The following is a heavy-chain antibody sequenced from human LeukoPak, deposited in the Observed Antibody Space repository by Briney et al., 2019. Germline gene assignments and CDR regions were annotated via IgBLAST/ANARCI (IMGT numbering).Heavy chain of an antibody. D-gene: IGHD3-16*01. CDR2: ISYNGDET. J-gene: IGHJ4*02. CDR3: ARDPSVGGFSGSELDF. Sequence: GGTLRLTCAASGFTFSNYFMHWVRQPPGKGLDYLSVISYNGDETYYAKSVKGRFTISRDNSKNTLYLQMGTLRPEDTAVYYCARDPSVGGFSGSELDFWGQGTLVTVSS. V-gene: IGHV3-64*01. CDR1: GFTFSNYF.